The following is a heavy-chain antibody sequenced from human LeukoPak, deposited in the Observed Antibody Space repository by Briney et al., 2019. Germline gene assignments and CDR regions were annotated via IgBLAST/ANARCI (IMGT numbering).Heavy chain of an antibody. CDR1: GGSISSGGYS. CDR3: ARDLTYYDILTGYSYYYGMDV. V-gene: IGHV4-30-2*01. D-gene: IGHD3-9*01. CDR2: IYHSGST. J-gene: IGHJ6*02. Sequence: TSETLSLTCAVSGGSISSGGYSWSWIRQPPGKGLEWIGYIYHSGSTYYNPSLKSRVTISVDRSKNQFSLKLSSVTAADTAVYYCARDLTYYDILTGYSYYYGMDVWGQGTTVTVSS.